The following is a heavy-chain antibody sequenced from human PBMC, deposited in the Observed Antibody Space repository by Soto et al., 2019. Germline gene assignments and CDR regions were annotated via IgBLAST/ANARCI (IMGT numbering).Heavy chain of an antibody. CDR3: AKDLDVGGGSPRYYYYYMDV. V-gene: IGHV3-30*18. CDR1: GFTFSSYG. CDR2: ISYDGSNK. D-gene: IGHD3-16*01. J-gene: IGHJ6*03. Sequence: GGSLRLSCAASGFTFSSYGMHWVRQAPGKGLEWVAVISYDGSNKYYADSVKGRFTISRDNSKNTLYLQMNSLRAEDTAVYYCAKDLDVGGGSPRYYYYYMDVWGKGTTVTVSS.